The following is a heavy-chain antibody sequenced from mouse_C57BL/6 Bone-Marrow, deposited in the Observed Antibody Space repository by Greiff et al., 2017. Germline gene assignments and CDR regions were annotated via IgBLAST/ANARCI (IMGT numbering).Heavy chain of an antibody. D-gene: IGHD1-1*01. CDR3: ASERLYYYEDFDY. V-gene: IGHV1-55*01. CDR1: GYTFTSYW. Sequence: QVQLQQPGAELVKPGASVTMSCKASGYTFTSYWITWVKQRPGQGLEWIGDIYPGSGSTNYNEKFKSKATLTVDTSSSTAYMQLSSLTSEASAVYYCASERLYYYEDFDYWGQGTTLTVSS. J-gene: IGHJ2*01. CDR2: IYPGSGST.